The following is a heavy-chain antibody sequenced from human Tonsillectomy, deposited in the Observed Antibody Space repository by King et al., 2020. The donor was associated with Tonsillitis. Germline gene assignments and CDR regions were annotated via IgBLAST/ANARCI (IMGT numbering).Heavy chain of an antibody. Sequence: VQLVESGGGVVQPGRSLRLSCAASGFTFSSYGMHWVRQAPGKGLEWVAVIWYDGSNKYYADSVKGRFTISRDNSKNTLYMQMNSLRAEDTAVYYCARDHSVNSGPDYWGEGTLVTVSS. CDR1: GFTFSSYG. V-gene: IGHV3-33*08. J-gene: IGHJ4*02. CDR3: ARDHSVNSGPDY. D-gene: IGHD7-27*01. CDR2: IWYDGSNK.